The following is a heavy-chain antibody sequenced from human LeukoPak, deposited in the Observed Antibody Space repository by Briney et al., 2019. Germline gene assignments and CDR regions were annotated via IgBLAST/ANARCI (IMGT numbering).Heavy chain of an antibody. CDR3: AKDPTDFDSSGQTYFDY. V-gene: IGHV3-23*01. CDR1: GFTFSSYG. Sequence: GGSLRLSCAASGFTFSSYGMSWVRQAPGKGLEWVSAISGSGGSTYYADSVKGRFTISRDNSKNTLYLQTNSLRAEDTAVYYCAKDPTDFDSSGQTYFDYWGQGTLVTASS. CDR2: ISGSGGST. J-gene: IGHJ4*02. D-gene: IGHD3-22*01.